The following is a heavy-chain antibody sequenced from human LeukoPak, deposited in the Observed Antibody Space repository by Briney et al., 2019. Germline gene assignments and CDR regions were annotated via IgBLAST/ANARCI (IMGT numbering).Heavy chain of an antibody. D-gene: IGHD2-21*02. Sequence: PSETLSLTCTVSGGSISSSSYYWGWIRQPPGKGLEWIGSIYYSGSTYYNPSLKSRVTITVDTSKNQFSLKLSSVTAADTTVYYCARSHIVAVTGFAFDLWGQGTLVTVSS. J-gene: IGHJ3*01. CDR2: IYYSGST. V-gene: IGHV4-39*01. CDR1: GGSISSSSYY. CDR3: ARSHIVAVTGFAFDL.